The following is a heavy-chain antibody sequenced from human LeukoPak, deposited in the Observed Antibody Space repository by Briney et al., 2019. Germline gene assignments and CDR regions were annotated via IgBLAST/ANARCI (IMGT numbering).Heavy chain of an antibody. D-gene: IGHD3-22*01. J-gene: IGHJ4*02. CDR2: IYSGGST. CDR3: ASVHYDSSGYYYFYYFDY. V-gene: IGHV3-66*01. Sequence: GGSLRLSCAASGFTVSSNYMSWVRQAPGKGQEWVSVIYSGGSTYYADSVKGRFTISRDNSKNTLYLQMNSLRAEDTAVYYCASVHYDSSGYYYFYYFDYWGQGILVTVSS. CDR1: GFTVSSNY.